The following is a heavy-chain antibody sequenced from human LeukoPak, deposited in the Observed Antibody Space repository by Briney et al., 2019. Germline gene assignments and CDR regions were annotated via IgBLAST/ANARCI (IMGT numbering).Heavy chain of an antibody. CDR1: GFTFSTYA. V-gene: IGHV3-23*01. J-gene: IGHJ4*02. D-gene: IGHD5-18*01. Sequence: GGSLRLSCAASGFTFSTYAMSWVRQAPGKGLEWVSAISSSGGNTIYADSVKGRFTISRDNSKNTLYLQMNSLRAEDTAVYYCAKEVYSYGPRGLDYWGQGILVTVSS. CDR2: ISSSGGNT. CDR3: AKEVYSYGPRGLDY.